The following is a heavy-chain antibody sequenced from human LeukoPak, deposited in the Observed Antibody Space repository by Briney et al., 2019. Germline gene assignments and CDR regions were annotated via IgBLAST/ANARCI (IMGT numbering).Heavy chain of an antibody. CDR1: GFTFSSYS. Sequence: PGGSLRLSCAASGFTFSSYSMNWVRQAPGKGLEWVSYISSSGSTIYYADSVKGRFTISRDNAKNSLYLQMNSLRAEDTAVYYCARDRIEQQRTLGRSSNYYYYYYMDVWGKGTTVTVSS. D-gene: IGHD6-13*01. V-gene: IGHV3-48*04. CDR3: ARDRIEQQRTLGRSSNYYYYYYMDV. J-gene: IGHJ6*03. CDR2: ISSSGSTI.